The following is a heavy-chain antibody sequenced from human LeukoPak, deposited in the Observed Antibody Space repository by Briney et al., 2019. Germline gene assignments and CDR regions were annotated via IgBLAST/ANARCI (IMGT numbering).Heavy chain of an antibody. Sequence: ASVKVSCKASGYTFTSYYMHWVRQAPGQGLEWMGIINPSGGSTSYAQKFQGRVTITADESTSTAYMELSSLRSEDTAVYYCASGWYSSGWLSYYYYGMDVWGQGTTVTVSS. D-gene: IGHD6-19*01. CDR3: ASGWYSSGWLSYYYYGMDV. V-gene: IGHV1-46*01. CDR1: GYTFTSYY. CDR2: INPSGGST. J-gene: IGHJ6*02.